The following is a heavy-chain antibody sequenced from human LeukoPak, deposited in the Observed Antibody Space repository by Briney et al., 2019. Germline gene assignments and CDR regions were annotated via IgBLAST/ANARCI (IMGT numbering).Heavy chain of an antibody. Sequence: GGSLRLSCAASGFTFSSYTMNWVRQAPGKGLEWVSFIYSGGNTHYSDSVKGRFTISRDNSKNTLYLQMNSLRAEDTAVYYCARRAGEYSHPYDYWGQGTLVTVSS. V-gene: IGHV3-53*01. D-gene: IGHD4-17*01. J-gene: IGHJ4*02. CDR2: IYSGGNT. CDR3: ARRAGEYSHPYDY. CDR1: GFTFSSYT.